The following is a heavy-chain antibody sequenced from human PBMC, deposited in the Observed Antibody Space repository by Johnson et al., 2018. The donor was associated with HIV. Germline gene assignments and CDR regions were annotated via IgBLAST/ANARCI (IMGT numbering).Heavy chain of an antibody. Sequence: EVQLVESGGGVVQPGRSLRLSCAVSGFTFSSYAMHWVRQAPGQGLEWVSGIDWNGGRQGYVDSVKGRFTISRDNAKNSLYLQMNSLRAEDTALYYCARDVLSDLSLQGAFDVWGQGTVVTVST. CDR1: GFTFSSYA. CDR3: ARDVLSDLSLQGAFDV. CDR2: IDWNGGRQ. D-gene: IGHD3-16*02. V-gene: IGHV3-20*04. J-gene: IGHJ3*01.